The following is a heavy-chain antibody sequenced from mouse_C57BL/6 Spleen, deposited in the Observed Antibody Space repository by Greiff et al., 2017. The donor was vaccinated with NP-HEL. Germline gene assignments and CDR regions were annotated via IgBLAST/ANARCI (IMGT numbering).Heavy chain of an antibody. CDR2: IYPGNSDT. CDR3: TRRTTVVADWYFDV. J-gene: IGHJ1*03. V-gene: IGHV1-5*01. Sequence: VQLKQSGTVLARPGASVKMSCKTSGYTFTSYWMHWVKQRPGQGLEWIGAIYPGNSDTSYNQKFKGKAKLTAVTSASTAYMELSSLTNEDSAVYYCTRRTTVVADWYFDVWGTGTTVTVSS. CDR1: GYTFTSYW. D-gene: IGHD1-1*01.